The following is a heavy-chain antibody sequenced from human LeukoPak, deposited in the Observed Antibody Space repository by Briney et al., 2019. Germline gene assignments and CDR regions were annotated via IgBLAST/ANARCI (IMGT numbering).Heavy chain of an antibody. CDR1: GGSISSSSYY. CDR3: ASDDPLRAFDI. J-gene: IGHJ3*02. D-gene: IGHD3-10*01. V-gene: IGHV4-39*01. Sequence: PSETLSLTCTVSGGSISSSSYYWGWIRQPPGKGLEWIGSIYYSGSTYYNPSLKSRVTISVDTSKNQFSLKLSSVTAADTAVYYCASDDPLRAFDIWGQGTMVTVSS. CDR2: IYYSGST.